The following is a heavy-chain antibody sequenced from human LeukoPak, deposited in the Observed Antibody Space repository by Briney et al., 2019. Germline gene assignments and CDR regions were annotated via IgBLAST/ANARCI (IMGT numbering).Heavy chain of an antibody. CDR3: ARVHSTYLGFGETSRWFDP. D-gene: IGHD3-10*01. CDR1: GYSISSGYY. V-gene: IGHV4-38-2*02. J-gene: IGHJ5*02. Sequence: SETLSLTCTVSGYSISSGYYWGWIRQPPGKGLEWIGSIYHSGSTYYNPSLKSRVTISVDTSKNQFSLKLSSVTAADTAVYYCARVHSTYLGFGETSRWFDPWGQGTLVTVSS. CDR2: IYHSGST.